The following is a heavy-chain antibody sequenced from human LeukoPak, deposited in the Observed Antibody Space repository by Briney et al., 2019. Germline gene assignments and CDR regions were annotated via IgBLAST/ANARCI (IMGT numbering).Heavy chain of an antibody. V-gene: IGHV3-23*01. D-gene: IGHD3-10*01. Sequence: AISGSGGSTYYADSVKGRFTISRDNSKNTLYLQMNSLRAEDTAVYYCASRGRRFYYGSGSDHWGQGTLVTVSS. J-gene: IGHJ4*02. CDR3: ASRGRRFYYGSGSDH. CDR2: ISGSGGST.